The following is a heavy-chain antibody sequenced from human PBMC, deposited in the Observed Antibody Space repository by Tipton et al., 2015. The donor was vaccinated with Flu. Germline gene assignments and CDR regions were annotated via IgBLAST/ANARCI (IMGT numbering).Heavy chain of an antibody. D-gene: IGHD5-24*01. J-gene: IGHJ4*02. CDR1: GGPISSYY. CDR2: IYYSGST. CDR3: AGRAPAGDFDY. V-gene: IGHV4-59*08. Sequence: TLSLTCTVSGGPISSYYWSWIRQPPGKGLEWIGYIYYSGSTNYNPSLKSRVTISVDTSKNQFSLKLSSVTAADTAVYYCAGRAPAGDFDYWGQGTLVTVSS.